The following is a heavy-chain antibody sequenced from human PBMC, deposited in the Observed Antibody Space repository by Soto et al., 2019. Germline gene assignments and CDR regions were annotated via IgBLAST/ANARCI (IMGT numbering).Heavy chain of an antibody. V-gene: IGHV4-59*01. J-gene: IGHJ2*01. CDR3: AREGSSSWYDWYFDL. CDR1: GGSISSYY. Sequence: QVQLQESGPGLVKPSETLSLTCTVSGGSISSYYWSWIRQPPGKGLEWIGYIYYSGSTNYNPSLKSRVTISVDTSKNQFSLKLSSVTAADTAVYDCAREGSSSWYDWYFDLWGRGTLVTVST. CDR2: IYYSGST. D-gene: IGHD6-13*01.